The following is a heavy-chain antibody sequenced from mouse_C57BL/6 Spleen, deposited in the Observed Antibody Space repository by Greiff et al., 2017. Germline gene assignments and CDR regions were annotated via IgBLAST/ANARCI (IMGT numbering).Heavy chain of an antibody. CDR1: GFTFSDAW. CDR3: TTYYDYDGFAY. D-gene: IGHD2-4*01. CDR2: IRNKANNHAT. Sequence: EVMLVESGGGLVQPGGSMKLSCAASGFTFSDAWMDWVRQSPEKGLEWVAEIRNKANNHATYYAESVKGRFTISRDESKSSVYLQMNSLRAEDTGIYYCTTYYDYDGFAYWGQGTLVTVSA. J-gene: IGHJ3*01. V-gene: IGHV6-6*01.